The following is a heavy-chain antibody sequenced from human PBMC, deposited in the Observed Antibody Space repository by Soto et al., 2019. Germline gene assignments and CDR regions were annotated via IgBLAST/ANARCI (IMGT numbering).Heavy chain of an antibody. J-gene: IGHJ4*02. Sequence: QAQLVQSGAEVKKPGASVRVSCKASGYTFTAFGISWVRQAPGQGLEWMGRISTYSGYTNSAQKLQDRVTLTTDTSTSTAYMELRSLRSDDAAVYYGVRDYGDYVNTDYWGQGTLVTVSS. CDR3: VRDYGDYVNTDY. CDR1: GYTFTAFG. CDR2: ISTYSGYT. D-gene: IGHD4-17*01. V-gene: IGHV1-18*01.